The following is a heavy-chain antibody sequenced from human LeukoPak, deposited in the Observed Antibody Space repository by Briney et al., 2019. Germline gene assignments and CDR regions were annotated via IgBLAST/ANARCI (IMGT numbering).Heavy chain of an antibody. J-gene: IGHJ3*02. Sequence: SVKVSCKASGGTFSSYAISWVRQAPGQGLEWMGGIIPIFGTANYAQKFQGRVTITTDESTSTAYMEMSSLRSEDTAVYYCARAGIVGAKKAFDIWGQGTMVTVSS. V-gene: IGHV1-69*05. CDR3: ARAGIVGAKKAFDI. CDR2: IIPIFGTA. D-gene: IGHD1-26*01. CDR1: GGTFSSYA.